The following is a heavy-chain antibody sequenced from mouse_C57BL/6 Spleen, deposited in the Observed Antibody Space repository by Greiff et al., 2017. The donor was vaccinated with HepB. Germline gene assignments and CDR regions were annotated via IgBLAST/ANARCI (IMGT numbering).Heavy chain of an antibody. Sequence: QVQLQQPGAELVKPGASVKMSCKASGYTFTSYWITWVKQRPGQGLEWIGDIYPGSGSTNYNEKFKSKATLTVDTSTSTAYMQLSSLTSEDSAVYYGARIIYDGYYVNAMDYWGKGTSVTAS. V-gene: IGHV1-55*01. J-gene: IGHJ4*01. D-gene: IGHD2-3*01. CDR2: IYPGSGST. CDR3: ARIIYDGYYVNAMDY. CDR1: GYTFTSYW.